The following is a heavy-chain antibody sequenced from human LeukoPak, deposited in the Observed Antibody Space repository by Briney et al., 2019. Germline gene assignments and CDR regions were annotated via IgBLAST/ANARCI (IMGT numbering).Heavy chain of an antibody. Sequence: GASVKVSCKASGYTFTSYYMHWVRQAPGQGLEWMGIINPSGGSTSYAQKFQGRVTMTRNTSISTAYMELSSLRSEDTAVYYCARGRTMVRGVFIPWGQGTLVTVSS. V-gene: IGHV1-46*01. CDR3: ARGRTMVRGVFIP. J-gene: IGHJ4*02. D-gene: IGHD3-10*01. CDR2: INPSGGST. CDR1: GYTFTSYY.